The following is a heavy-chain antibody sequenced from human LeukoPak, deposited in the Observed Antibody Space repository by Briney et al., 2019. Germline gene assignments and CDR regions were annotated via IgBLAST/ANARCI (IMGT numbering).Heavy chain of an antibody. CDR2: INPNSGGT. Sequence: ASVKVSCKASGYTFTSYGISWERQAPGQGLEWMGWINPNSGGTNYAQKFQGRVTMTRDTSISTAYMDLSRLRSDDTAVYYCARGSIVGATFDYFDYWGQGTLVTVSS. V-gene: IGHV1-2*02. CDR3: ARGSIVGATFDYFDY. J-gene: IGHJ4*02. CDR1: GYTFTSYG. D-gene: IGHD1-26*01.